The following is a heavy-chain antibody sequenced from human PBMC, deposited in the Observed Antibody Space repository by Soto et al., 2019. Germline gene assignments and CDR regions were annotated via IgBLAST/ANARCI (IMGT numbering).Heavy chain of an antibody. J-gene: IGHJ4*02. CDR1: GGSIDSDGYC. CDR2: SYYSGST. Sequence: QMQLQESGPGLVRPSQTLSLTCIVSGGSIDSDGYCWTWIRQHPGQGLEWIGYSYYSGSTYYNPSLEGRASISKDTSRNRFSLRLTSVTAADTAVYYCARNSYSSNWSHTDYWGQGILVTVSS. CDR3: ARNSYSSNWSHTDY. D-gene: IGHD6-13*01. V-gene: IGHV4-31*03.